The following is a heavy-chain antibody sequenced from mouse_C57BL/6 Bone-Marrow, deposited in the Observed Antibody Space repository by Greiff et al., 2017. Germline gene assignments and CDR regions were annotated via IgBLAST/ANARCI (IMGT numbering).Heavy chain of an antibody. CDR2: ISYDGSN. Sequence: EVHLVESGPGLVKPSQSLSLTCSVTGYSITSGYYWNWLRQFPGNKLEWMGYISYDGSNNYNPSLKNRISITRDTSKNQFFLKLNAVTTEDTATYYCARGGRITTVRTWYFDVWGTGTTVTVSS. D-gene: IGHD1-1*01. CDR3: ARGGRITTVRTWYFDV. J-gene: IGHJ1*03. CDR1: GYSITSGYY. V-gene: IGHV3-6*01.